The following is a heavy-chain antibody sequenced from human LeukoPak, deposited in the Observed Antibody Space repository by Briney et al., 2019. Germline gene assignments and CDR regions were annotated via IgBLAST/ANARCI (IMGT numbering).Heavy chain of an antibody. Sequence: SQALSLTCAISGDSASSNSVAWNWIRQSPSRGLEWLGRTYYRSKWYNDYAVSVKSRISINPDTSKNQFSLQLNSVTPEDTAVYYCARDGSYGPQYFQHWGQGTLVTVSS. J-gene: IGHJ1*01. CDR1: GDSASSNSVA. CDR3: ARDGSYGPQYFQH. V-gene: IGHV6-1*01. CDR2: TYYRSKWYN. D-gene: IGHD5-18*01.